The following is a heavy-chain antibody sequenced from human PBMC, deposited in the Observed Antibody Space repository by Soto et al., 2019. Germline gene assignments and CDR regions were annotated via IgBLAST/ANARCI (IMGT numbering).Heavy chain of an antibody. CDR3: ARGGLQHALDV. CDR1: GFTSSTSW. J-gene: IGHJ6*02. V-gene: IGHV3-74*03. CDR2: VINDGTDT. D-gene: IGHD6-13*01. Sequence: EVQLVESGEGLVHPGGPRDLPCAAPGFTSSTSWLNWVRRPPGKGRVWASRVINDGTDTTHADSVKGRFTISRDNAENTLYLQMNSLRAEDTAVYYCARGGLQHALDVWGQGSTVTVSS.